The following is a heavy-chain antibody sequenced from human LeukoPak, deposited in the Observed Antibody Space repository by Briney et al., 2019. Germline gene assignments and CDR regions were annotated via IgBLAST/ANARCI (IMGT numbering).Heavy chain of an antibody. D-gene: IGHD3-22*01. CDR2: IYYSGST. J-gene: IGHJ6*03. CDR1: GGSISSSSYY. Sequence: PSETLSLTCTVSGGSISSSSYYWGWIRQPPGKGLEWIGSIYYSGSTYYNPSLKSRVTISVDTSKNQFPLKLSSVTAADTAVYYCARVQVYYDSSGYHYYYYYMDVWGKGTTVTISS. CDR3: ARVQVYYDSSGYHYYYYYMDV. V-gene: IGHV4-39*06.